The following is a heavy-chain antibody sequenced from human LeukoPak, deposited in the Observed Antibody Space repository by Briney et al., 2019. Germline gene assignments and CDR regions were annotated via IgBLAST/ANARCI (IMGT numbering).Heavy chain of an antibody. V-gene: IGHV1-18*01. Sequence: ASVKVSCKASGYTFTSYGISWVRQAPGQGLEWMGWISAYDGNTNYAQKLQGRVTMTTDTSTSTAYMELRSLRSDDTAVYYCARVGGPQGTAVAGLSKFFDYWGQGTLVTVSS. J-gene: IGHJ4*02. CDR3: ARVGGPQGTAVAGLSKFFDY. CDR1: GYTFTSYG. CDR2: ISAYDGNT. D-gene: IGHD6-19*01.